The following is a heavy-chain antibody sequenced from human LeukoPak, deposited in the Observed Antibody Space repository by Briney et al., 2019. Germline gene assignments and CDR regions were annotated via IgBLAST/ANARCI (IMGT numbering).Heavy chain of an antibody. V-gene: IGHV3-23*01. CDR2: ISGSGGST. CDR3: VRDFEWSFDT. J-gene: IGHJ4*02. D-gene: IGHD3-3*01. CDR1: GLTFSSYA. Sequence: GGSLSLSCAASGLTFSSYAMSWVRQAPGKGREWVSSISGSGGSTYYADSVKGRFTISRDNSKNTLYLQMNSLRPEDTALYYCVRDFEWSFDTWDQETQVTVSS.